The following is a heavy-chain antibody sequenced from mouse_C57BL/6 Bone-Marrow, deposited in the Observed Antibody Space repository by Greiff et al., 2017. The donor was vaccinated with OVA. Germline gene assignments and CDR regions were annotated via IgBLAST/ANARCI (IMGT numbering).Heavy chain of an antibody. J-gene: IGHJ1*03. CDR1: GYTFTSYG. Sequence: VKLQESGAELARPGASVKLSCKASGYTFTSYGISWVKQRTGQGLEWIGEIYPRSGNTYYNEKFKGKATLTADKSSSTAYMELRSLTSEDSAVYFCARRGYYGSSSYWYFDVWGTGTTVTVSS. CDR2: IYPRSGNT. D-gene: IGHD1-1*01. CDR3: ARRGYYGSSSYWYFDV. V-gene: IGHV1-81*01.